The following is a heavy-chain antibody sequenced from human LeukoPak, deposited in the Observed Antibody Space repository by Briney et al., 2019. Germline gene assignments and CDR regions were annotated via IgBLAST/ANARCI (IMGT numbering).Heavy chain of an antibody. Sequence: ASVKVSCKASGYTFTSYAMNWVRQAPGQGLEWMGWINPRSGDTNYAQQFQGRLTMTRDTSISTAYMDLSRLTSDDTAVYFCVRDWELRYSQGGFDYWGQGTLVTVSS. J-gene: IGHJ4*02. CDR1: GYTFTSYA. D-gene: IGHD3-9*01. V-gene: IGHV1-2*02. CDR3: VRDWELRYSQGGFDY. CDR2: INPRSGDT.